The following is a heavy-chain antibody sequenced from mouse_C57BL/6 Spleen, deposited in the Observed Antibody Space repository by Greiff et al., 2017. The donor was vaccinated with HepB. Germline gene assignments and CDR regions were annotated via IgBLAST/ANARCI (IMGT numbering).Heavy chain of an antibody. D-gene: IGHD1-1*01. CDR1: GFTFSSYA. J-gene: IGHJ3*01. V-gene: IGHV5S21*01. CDR2: ISSGGDYI. CDR3: TRGGYYGSSAWFAY. Sequence: ELKLVESGEGLVKPGGSLKLSCAASGFTFSSYAMSWVRQTPEKRLEWVAYISSGGDYIYYADTVKGRFTISRDNARNTLYLQMSSLKSEDTAMYYCTRGGYYGSSAWFAYWGQGTLVTVSA.